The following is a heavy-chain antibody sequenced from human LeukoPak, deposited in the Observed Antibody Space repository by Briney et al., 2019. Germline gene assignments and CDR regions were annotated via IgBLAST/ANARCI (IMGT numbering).Heavy chain of an antibody. CDR1: GFTFSSYS. CDR2: ISSSSSYI. V-gene: IGHV3-21*01. D-gene: IGHD2-2*01. Sequence: GGSLRLSCAASGFTFSSYSMNWVRQAPGKGLEWVSSISSSSSYIYYADSVKGRFTISRDNAKNSLYLQMNSLRAEDTAVYYCARDMGYCSSTICYYYYIDVWGKRTTVTVSS. J-gene: IGHJ6*03. CDR3: ARDMGYCSSTICYYYYIDV.